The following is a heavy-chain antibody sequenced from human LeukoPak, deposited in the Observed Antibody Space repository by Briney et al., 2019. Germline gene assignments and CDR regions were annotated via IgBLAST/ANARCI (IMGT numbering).Heavy chain of an antibody. D-gene: IGHD6-13*01. J-gene: IGHJ4*02. Sequence: SETLSLTCAVYGGSFSGYYWSWIRQPPGKGLEWIGEINHSGSTNYNPSLKSRVTISVDTSKNQFSLKLSSVTAADTAVYYCALPRVYSSSWYYFDYWGQGTLVTVSS. CDR3: ALPRVYSSSWYYFDY. CDR1: GGSFSGYY. V-gene: IGHV4-34*01. CDR2: INHSGST.